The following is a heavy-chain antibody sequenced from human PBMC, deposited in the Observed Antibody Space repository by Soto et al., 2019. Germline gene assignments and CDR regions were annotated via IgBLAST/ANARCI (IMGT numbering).Heavy chain of an antibody. D-gene: IGHD6-25*01. CDR1: GLTFSNYA. CDR2: VAGDGVTT. CDR3: AQRLSYYFYS. Sequence: GGSLRLSCAASGLTFSNYAMSWVRQAPGKGLEWVSTVAGDGVTTSYADSVKGRFTISRDDSKNTLYLQMSGLRADDTAVYYCAQRLSYYFYSWGHGTLVTVSS. J-gene: IGHJ4*01. V-gene: IGHV3-23*01.